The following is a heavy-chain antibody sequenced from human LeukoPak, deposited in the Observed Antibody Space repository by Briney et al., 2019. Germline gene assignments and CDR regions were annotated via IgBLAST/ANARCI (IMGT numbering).Heavy chain of an antibody. Sequence: GGSLRLSCAASGFTFSDYYMSWIRQAPGKGLEWVSYISSSGSTIYYADSVKGRFTISRDNAKNTLYMQMNSLRAEDTAVYYCARTWELLPDFDYWGQGTLVTVSS. V-gene: IGHV3-11*04. J-gene: IGHJ4*02. CDR3: ARTWELLPDFDY. D-gene: IGHD1-26*01. CDR1: GFTFSDYY. CDR2: ISSSGSTI.